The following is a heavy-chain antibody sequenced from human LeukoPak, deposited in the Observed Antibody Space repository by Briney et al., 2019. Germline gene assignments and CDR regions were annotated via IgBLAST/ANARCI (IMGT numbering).Heavy chain of an antibody. CDR3: ARPWAPGASKYYYGMDV. Sequence: PSETLSLTCTVSGGSIGSSNYYWGWIRQPPGKGLEWIGSISYNGSTYYNPSLKSRVIISVDTSKNHFSLKLSSVTAADTAVYYCARPWAPGASKYYYGMDVWGQGTTVTVSS. V-gene: IGHV4-39*02. J-gene: IGHJ6*02. CDR2: ISYNGST. CDR1: GGSIGSSNYY.